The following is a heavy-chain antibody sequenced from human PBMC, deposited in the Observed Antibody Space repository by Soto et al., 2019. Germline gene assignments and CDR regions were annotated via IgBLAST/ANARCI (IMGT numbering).Heavy chain of an antibody. CDR2: ISAYNGNT. CDR1: GYTFTSYG. CDR3: AIADCSSPSCPLAY. Sequence: ASVKVSCKASGYTFTSYGISWVRQAPGQGLEWMGWISAYNGNTNYAQKLQGRVTMTTDTSTSTAYMELRSLRSDDTAVYYCAIADCSSPSCPLAYSGQGSPVTVSS. J-gene: IGHJ4*02. V-gene: IGHV1-18*01. D-gene: IGHD2-2*01.